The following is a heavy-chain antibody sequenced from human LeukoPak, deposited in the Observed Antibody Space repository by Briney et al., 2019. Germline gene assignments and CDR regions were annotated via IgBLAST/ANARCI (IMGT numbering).Heavy chain of an antibody. CDR1: GGSIGSSSYY. J-gene: IGHJ6*02. CDR3: ARRYCSSASCYEVY. D-gene: IGHD2-2*01. V-gene: IGHV4-39*01. CDR2: ISYSGNT. Sequence: SETLSLTCTVSGGSIGSSSYYWVWIRQPPGKGLAWIGTISYSGNTYYNPSLKSRVTISVDTSKNQFSLKLRSVTAADTAVYYCARRYCSSASCYEVYWGQGTTVTVPS.